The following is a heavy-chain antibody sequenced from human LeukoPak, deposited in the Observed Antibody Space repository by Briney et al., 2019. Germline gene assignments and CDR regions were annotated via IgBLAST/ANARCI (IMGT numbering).Heavy chain of an antibody. CDR1: GGTFSSYA. V-gene: IGHV1-69*13. D-gene: IGHD5-24*01. Sequence: ASVKVSCKASGGTFSSYAISWVRRAPGQGLEWMGGIIPIFGTANYAQKFQGRVTITADESTSTAYMELSSLRSEDTAVYYCARDGGRDGYRPFDYWGQGTLVTVSS. J-gene: IGHJ4*02. CDR3: ARDGGRDGYRPFDY. CDR2: IIPIFGTA.